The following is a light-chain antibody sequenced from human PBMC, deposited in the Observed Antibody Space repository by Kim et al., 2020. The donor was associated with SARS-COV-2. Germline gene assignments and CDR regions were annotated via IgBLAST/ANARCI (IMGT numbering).Light chain of an antibody. Sequence: SAKLTCTLSSGHSSYAIAWHQQQPEKGPRYLMKLNSDGSHSKADGIPDRFSGSSSGAERYLTISSLQSEDEADYYCQTWGTGIGVFGGGTQLTVL. J-gene: IGLJ3*02. CDR3: QTWGTGIGV. CDR2: LNSDGSH. CDR1: SGHSSYA. V-gene: IGLV4-69*01.